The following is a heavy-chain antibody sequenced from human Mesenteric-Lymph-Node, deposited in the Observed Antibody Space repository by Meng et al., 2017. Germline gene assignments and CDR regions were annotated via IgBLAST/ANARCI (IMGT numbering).Heavy chain of an antibody. J-gene: IGHJ6*02. CDR1: GGSFSGYY. V-gene: IGHV4-34*01. CDR3: ARVRRAVNTWYYYYYYGMDV. D-gene: IGHD4-17*01. CDR2: INHSGST. Sequence: SETLSLTCAVYGGSFSGYYWSWIRQPPGKGLEWIGEINHSGSTNYNPSLKSRVTISVDTSKNQFSLKLSSVTAADTAVYYCARVRRAVNTWYYYYYYGMDVWGQGTTVTVSS.